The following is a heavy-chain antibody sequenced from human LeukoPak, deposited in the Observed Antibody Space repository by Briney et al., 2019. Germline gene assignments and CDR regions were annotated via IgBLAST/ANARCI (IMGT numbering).Heavy chain of an antibody. CDR3: ARDRFYYDSPLGY. CDR1: GYTFTGCY. CDR2: INPNSGGT. J-gene: IGHJ4*02. Sequence: ASVKVSCKASGYTFTGCYMHWVRQAPGQGLEWMGWINPNSGGTNYAQKLQGRVTMTTDTSTSTAYMELRSLRSDDTAVYYCARDRFYYDSPLGYWGQGTLVTVSS. D-gene: IGHD3-22*01. V-gene: IGHV1-2*02.